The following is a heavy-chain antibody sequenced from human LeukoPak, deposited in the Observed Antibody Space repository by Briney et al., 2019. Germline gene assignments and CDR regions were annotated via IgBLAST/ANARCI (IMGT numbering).Heavy chain of an antibody. CDR2: IIPIFGTA. V-gene: IGHV1-69*13. Sequence: ASVKVSCKASGGTFSSYAISWVRQAPGQGLEWMGGIIPIFGTANYAQKFQGRVTITADESTSTAYMELSSLRSEDTAVYYCARGALGYCSGGSCYVPVYWGQGTLVTVSS. CDR1: GGTFSSYA. J-gene: IGHJ4*02. D-gene: IGHD2-15*01. CDR3: ARGALGYCSGGSCYVPVY.